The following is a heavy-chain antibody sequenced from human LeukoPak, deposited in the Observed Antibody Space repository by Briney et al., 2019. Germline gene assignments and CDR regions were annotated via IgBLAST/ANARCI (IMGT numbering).Heavy chain of an antibody. Sequence: GGSLRLSCAASGFTFSSYNMNWVRQAPGKGPEWVSSITSSSSYIYYEDSVKGRFTISRDNAKNSLYLQMESLRAEDTAVYYCARDRGNIVVVTATPIPDYWGQGTLVTVSS. J-gene: IGHJ4*02. CDR2: ITSSSSYI. CDR3: ARDRGNIVVVTATPIPDY. D-gene: IGHD2-21*02. CDR1: GFTFSSYN. V-gene: IGHV3-21*06.